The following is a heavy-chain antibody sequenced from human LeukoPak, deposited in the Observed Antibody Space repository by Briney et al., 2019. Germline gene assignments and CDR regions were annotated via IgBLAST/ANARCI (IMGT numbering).Heavy chain of an antibody. CDR2: IYYSGST. D-gene: IGHD6-19*01. V-gene: IGHV4-31*03. CDR3: ARRRGNTSGFQGYYFDY. J-gene: IGHJ4*02. CDR1: GGSVSSGDYY. Sequence: SETLSLTCTVSGGSVSSGDYYWSWIRQPPGKGLEWIGYIYYSGSTYYNPSLKSRLTISVDTSKNQFSLKLSSVTAADTAVYYCARRRGNTSGFQGYYFDYWDQGTLVTVSS.